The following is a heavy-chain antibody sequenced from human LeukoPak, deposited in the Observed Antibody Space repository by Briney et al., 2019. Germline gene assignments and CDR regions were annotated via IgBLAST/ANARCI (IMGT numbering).Heavy chain of an antibody. D-gene: IGHD6-19*01. V-gene: IGHV4-59*01. CDR2: IYYSGST. CDR3: ARGPNRYTNGWYYFDN. Sequence: SETLSLTCTVSGGSISSYCWSWIRQPPPQELELMGYIYYSGSTNCNPSLNSRVTISVTTSKDPFYLRLISVPAADTAVYYCARGPNRYTNGWYYFDNWGQGTLVTVSS. CDR1: GGSISSYC. J-gene: IGHJ4*02.